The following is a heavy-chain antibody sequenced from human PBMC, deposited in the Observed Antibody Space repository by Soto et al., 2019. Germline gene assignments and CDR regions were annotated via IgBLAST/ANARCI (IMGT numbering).Heavy chain of an antibody. V-gene: IGHV3-43*01. CDR3: AKDIVKDFWSGSFDY. J-gene: IGHJ4*02. D-gene: IGHD3-3*01. CDR2: ISWDGGST. CDR1: GFTFDDYT. Sequence: EVQLVESGGVVVQPGGSLRLSCAASGFTFDDYTMHWVRQAPGKGLEWVSLISWDGGSTYYADSVKGRFTISRDNSKNSLDLQMNSLRTEDTALYYCAKDIVKDFWSGSFDYWGQGTLVTVSS.